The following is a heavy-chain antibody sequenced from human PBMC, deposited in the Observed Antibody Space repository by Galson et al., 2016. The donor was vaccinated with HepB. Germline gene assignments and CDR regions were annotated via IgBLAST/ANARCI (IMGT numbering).Heavy chain of an antibody. CDR1: GFIFSSYS. J-gene: IGHJ4*02. Sequence: SLRLSCAASGFIFSSYSMNWVRQAPGKGLECVSSISDSASYVYYADSVKGRFTISRDNAKNSLYLQMNGLRAEDTAVYYCARGYPLVDYWGQGTLVTVSS. CDR2: ISDSASYV. D-gene: IGHD1-26*01. V-gene: IGHV3-21*01. CDR3: ARGYPLVDY.